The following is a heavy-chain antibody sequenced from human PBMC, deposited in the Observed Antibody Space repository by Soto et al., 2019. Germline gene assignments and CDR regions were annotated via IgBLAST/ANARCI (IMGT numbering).Heavy chain of an antibody. CDR1: GFTFSSYS. D-gene: IGHD6-6*01. J-gene: IGHJ5*02. CDR3: ARDHFFAARPAITWFDP. V-gene: IGHV3-21*01. CDR2: ISSSSSYI. Sequence: PGGSLRLSCAASGFTFSSYSMNWVRQAPGKGLEWVSSISSSSSYIYYADSVKGRFTISRDNAKNSLYLQMNSLRAEDTAVYYCARDHFFAARPAITWFDPWGQGTLVTVSS.